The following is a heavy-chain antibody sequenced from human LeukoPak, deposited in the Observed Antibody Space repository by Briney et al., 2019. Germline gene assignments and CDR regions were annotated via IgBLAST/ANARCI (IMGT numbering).Heavy chain of an antibody. CDR3: AGGEKILGAAGLNYFDY. V-gene: IGHV4-59*01. J-gene: IGHJ4*02. D-gene: IGHD6-13*01. CDR2: IYYSGST. Sequence: SETLSLTCTVSGGSISSYYWSWIRQPPGKGLEWIGYIYYSGSTNYNPSLKSRVTISVDTSKNQFSLKLSSVTAADTAVYYCAGGEKILGAAGLNYFDYWGQGTLVTVSS. CDR1: GGSISSYY.